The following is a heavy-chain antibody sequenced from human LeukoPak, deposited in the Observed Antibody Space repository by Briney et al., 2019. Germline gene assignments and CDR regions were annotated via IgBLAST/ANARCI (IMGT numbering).Heavy chain of an antibody. CDR2: IYYSGST. CDR3: ARDRPAGVDY. V-gene: IGHV4-4*02. J-gene: IGHJ4*02. Sequence: SGTLSLTCAVSGGSISSSNWWSWVRQPPGKGLEWIGYIYYSGSTYYNPSLKSRVTISVDTSKNQFSLKLSSVTAADTAVYYCARDRPAGVDYWGQGTLVTVSS. D-gene: IGHD3-10*01. CDR1: GGSISSSNW.